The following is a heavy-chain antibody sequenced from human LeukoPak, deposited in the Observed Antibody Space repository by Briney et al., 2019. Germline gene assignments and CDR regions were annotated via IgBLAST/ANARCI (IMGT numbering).Heavy chain of an antibody. CDR2: IGSSGVDT. D-gene: IGHD2-8*01. J-gene: IGHJ4*02. CDR3: MRAYTTNGRYSEP. Sequence: GGSLRLSCTAAGFTFSTYAMGWARQAPGKGLEWFSGIGSSGVDTYYADSAKGRFTISRDNSKNTVYLQMNSLRAEDTALYYCMRAYTTNGRYSEPWGQGTLVTVSS. V-gene: IGHV3-23*01. CDR1: GFTFSTYA.